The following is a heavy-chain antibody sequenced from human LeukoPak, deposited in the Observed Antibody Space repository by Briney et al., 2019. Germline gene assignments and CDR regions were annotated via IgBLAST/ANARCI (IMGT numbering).Heavy chain of an antibody. Sequence: SETLSLTCTVSNGSISGYYWGWIRQPPGQGLEYIGYIFYSGSTNYSPSLKSRITLSVDTSKNQFSLRLTSLTAADTAVYYCARVVWSGQLYYYYYMDVWGKGTTVTVSS. D-gene: IGHD3-3*01. CDR2: IFYSGST. CDR1: NGSISGYY. CDR3: ARVVWSGQLYYYYYMDV. V-gene: IGHV4-59*12. J-gene: IGHJ6*03.